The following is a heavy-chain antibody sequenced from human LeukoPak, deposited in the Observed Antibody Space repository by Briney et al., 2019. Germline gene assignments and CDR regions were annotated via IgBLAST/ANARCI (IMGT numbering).Heavy chain of an antibody. D-gene: IGHD6-25*01. CDR1: GGSISSYY. J-gene: IGHJ3*02. V-gene: IGHV4-59*01. CDR3: AKKASSSGVGEWAFDI. Sequence: PSETLSLTCTVSGGSISSYYWSWIRQPPGKGLEWIGYIYYSGSTNYNPSLKSRVTISVDTSKNQFSLKLSSVTAADTAVYYYAKKASSSGVGEWAFDIWGQGTMVTVSS. CDR2: IYYSGST.